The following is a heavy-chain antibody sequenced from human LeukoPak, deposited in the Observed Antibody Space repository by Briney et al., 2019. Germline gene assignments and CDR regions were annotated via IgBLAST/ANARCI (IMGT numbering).Heavy chain of an antibody. Sequence: GGSLRLSCAASGFTFSSYSMNWVRQAPGKGLEWVSYISSSSSTIYYADSVKGRFTISRDNAKNSLYLQMNSLRAEDTAVYYCARDNARGITIFGVATDVHYYYMDVWGKGTTVTVSS. V-gene: IGHV3-48*01. CDR3: ARDNARGITIFGVATDVHYYYMDV. D-gene: IGHD3-3*01. J-gene: IGHJ6*03. CDR1: GFTFSSYS. CDR2: ISSSSSTI.